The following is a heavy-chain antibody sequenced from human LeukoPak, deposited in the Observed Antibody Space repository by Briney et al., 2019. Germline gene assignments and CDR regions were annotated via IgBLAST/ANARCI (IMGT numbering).Heavy chain of an antibody. V-gene: IGHV3-23*01. CDR3: ARAGRADDYYFDY. CDR1: GFTFSTSA. D-gene: IGHD3-3*01. Sequence: GGSLRLSCAASGFTFSTSAMSWVRQAPGKGLEWVSGISAGGSSTYYTDSVKGRFTTSRDNSKNTLNLQVNSLRAEDTAVYYCARAGRADDYYFDYWGQGTLVTVSS. J-gene: IGHJ4*02. CDR2: ISAGGSST.